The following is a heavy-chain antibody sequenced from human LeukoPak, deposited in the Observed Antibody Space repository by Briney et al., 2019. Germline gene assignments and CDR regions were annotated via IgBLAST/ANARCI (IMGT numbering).Heavy chain of an antibody. Sequence: SETLSLTCTVSGGSISSSNWWSWVRQPPGKGLEWIGEIYHSGSTNYNPSLKSRVTISVDKSKNQFSLKLSSVTAADTAVYYCARNIITFGGVIADYWGQGTLVTVSS. CDR2: IYHSGST. D-gene: IGHD3-16*02. CDR1: GGSISSSNW. J-gene: IGHJ4*02. CDR3: ARNIITFGGVIADY. V-gene: IGHV4-4*02.